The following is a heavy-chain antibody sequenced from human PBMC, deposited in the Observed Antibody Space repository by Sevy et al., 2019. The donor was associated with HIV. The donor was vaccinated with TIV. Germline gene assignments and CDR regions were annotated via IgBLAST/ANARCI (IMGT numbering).Heavy chain of an antibody. Sequence: ASVKVSCKASGYTFTSYDINWVRQATGQGLEWMGWMNPNSGNTGYAQKFQGRVTMTRNTSISTAYMELRSLRSEDTAVYYCAGVIETDRFWSGYVGGLALDYWGQGTLVTVSS. CDR2: MNPNSGNT. CDR1: GYTFTSYD. V-gene: IGHV1-8*01. J-gene: IGHJ4*02. CDR3: AGVIETDRFWSGYVGGLALDY. D-gene: IGHD3-3*01.